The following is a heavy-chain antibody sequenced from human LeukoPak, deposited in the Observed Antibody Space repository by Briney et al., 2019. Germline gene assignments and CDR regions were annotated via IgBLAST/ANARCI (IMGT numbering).Heavy chain of an antibody. J-gene: IGHJ4*02. CDR2: MNPNSGNT. CDR1: GYTFTDFD. CDR3: ARALDRSYYYVYLS. Sequence: ASVKVSCKASGYTFTDFDINWVRQAPGQGLEWMGWMNPNSGNTVYAQKFQGRVTMTRDTSINTARMELTSLTSEDTAVYCCARALDRSYYYVYLSWGQGTLITVSS. D-gene: IGHD3-16*01. V-gene: IGHV1-8*01.